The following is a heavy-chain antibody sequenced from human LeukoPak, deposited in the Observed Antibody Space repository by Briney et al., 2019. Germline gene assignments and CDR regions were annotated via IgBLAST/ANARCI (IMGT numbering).Heavy chain of an antibody. D-gene: IGHD3-22*01. CDR2: IWYDGSNK. V-gene: IGHV3-33*06. CDR1: GFTFSSYG. J-gene: IGHJ4*02. Sequence: GGSLRLSCAASGFTFSSYGMHRVRQAPGKGLEWVAVIWYDGSNKYYADSVKGRFTISRDNSKNTPYLQMNSLRAEDTAVYYCAKDSRSGMIVVVAYYFDYWGQGTLVTVSS. CDR3: AKDSRSGMIVVVAYYFDY.